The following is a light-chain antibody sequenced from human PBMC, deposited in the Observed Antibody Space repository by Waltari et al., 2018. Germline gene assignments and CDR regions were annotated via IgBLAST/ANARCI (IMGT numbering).Light chain of an antibody. CDR1: QSVSSD. V-gene: IGKV3-11*01. Sequence: EIVLIQSPATLSLSPGERATLSCRASQSVSSDLAWYQQKPGQAPRLLIYDASNRATGIPARFSGSGSGTDFTLTISSLEPEDFAVYYCQQRGNWPRTFGQGTKVEIK. CDR2: DAS. CDR3: QQRGNWPRT. J-gene: IGKJ1*01.